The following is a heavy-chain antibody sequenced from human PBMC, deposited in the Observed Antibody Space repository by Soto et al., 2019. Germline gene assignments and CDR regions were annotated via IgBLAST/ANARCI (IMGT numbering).Heavy chain of an antibody. CDR3: ARDPGDTHMASGY. V-gene: IGHV1-69*02. J-gene: IGHJ4*02. CDR1: GGTFSSYT. D-gene: IGHD3-16*01. CDR2: IIPILGII. Sequence: QAQLVQSGAEVKKPGSSVKVSCKASGGTFSSYTFSWVRQAPGQGLEWMGRIIPILGIINYAQNFQGRVTITADKSTTTAHMELSSLTSEDTAGYYCARDPGDTHMASGYWGQGTLVTVSS.